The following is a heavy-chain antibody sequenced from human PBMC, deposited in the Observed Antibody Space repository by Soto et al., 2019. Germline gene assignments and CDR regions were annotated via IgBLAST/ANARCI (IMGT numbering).Heavy chain of an antibody. D-gene: IGHD3-3*01. CDR1: GFSLSNARMG. CDR3: ARVSGYGNVYYYYGMDV. Sequence: QVTLKESGPVLVKPTETLTLTCTVSGFSLSNARMGVSWIRQPPGKALEWLAHIFSNDEKSYSTSLKSRLTISKDTSKSQVVLTMINMDPVDTATYYCARVSGYGNVYYYYGMDVWGQGTTVTVSS. CDR2: IFSNDEK. V-gene: IGHV2-26*01. J-gene: IGHJ6*02.